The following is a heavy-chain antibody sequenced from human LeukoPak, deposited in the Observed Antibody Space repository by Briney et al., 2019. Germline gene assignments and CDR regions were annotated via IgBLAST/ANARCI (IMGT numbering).Heavy chain of an antibody. CDR2: VRYDGSNK. Sequence: PGGSLRLSCAASGFTFSSYGMHWVRQAPGKGLEWVAFVRYDGSNKYYADSVKGRLTISRDNSKNTLYLQMNSLRAEDTAVYYCAKAEAPADAFDIWGQGTMVTVSS. J-gene: IGHJ3*02. CDR3: AKAEAPADAFDI. CDR1: GFTFSSYG. V-gene: IGHV3-30*02. D-gene: IGHD6-6*01.